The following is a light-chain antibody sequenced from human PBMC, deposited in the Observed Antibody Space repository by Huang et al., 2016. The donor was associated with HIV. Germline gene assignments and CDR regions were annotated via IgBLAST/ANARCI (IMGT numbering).Light chain of an antibody. CDR1: HSLRHSDGNHS. V-gene: IGKV2-30*02. CDR2: KVS. CDR3: KQGTHWPQT. Sequence: DVVLTQSPLSLPVTLGQPASISWTSSHSLRHSDGNHSLNWFLQRPGQSPRRLIYKVSKRDCGVPARFSGSGSGADFTLTISRVEADDIGVYYCKQGTHWPQTFGQGTKVEVK. J-gene: IGKJ1*01.